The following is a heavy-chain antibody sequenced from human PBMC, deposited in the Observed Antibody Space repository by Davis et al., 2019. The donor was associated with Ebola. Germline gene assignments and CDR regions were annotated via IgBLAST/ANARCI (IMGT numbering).Heavy chain of an antibody. CDR3: GGGWLVLPNY. CDR1: GFTFSSYE. Sequence: GESLKISCAASGFTFSSYEMNWVRQAPGKGLEWVSYIRSSGSTIYYADSVKGRFTISRDNAKNSLYLQMNSLRSEDTAVYYCGGGWLVLPNYWGQGTLVTVSS. D-gene: IGHD6-19*01. CDR2: IRSSGSTI. V-gene: IGHV3-48*03. J-gene: IGHJ4*02.